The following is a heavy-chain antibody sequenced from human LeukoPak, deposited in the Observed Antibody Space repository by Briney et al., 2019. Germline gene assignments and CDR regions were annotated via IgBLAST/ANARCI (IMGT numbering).Heavy chain of an antibody. CDR3: ARMGVPTD. Sequence: ETLSLTCTVSGYSISSGYYWGWIRQPPGKGLEWVANIKQDGSEKYYVDSVKGRFTISRDNAKNSLYLQMNSLRAEDTAVYYCARMGVPTDWGQGTLVTVSS. CDR1: GYSISSGYY. J-gene: IGHJ4*02. D-gene: IGHD3-16*01. CDR2: IKQDGSEK. V-gene: IGHV3-7*01.